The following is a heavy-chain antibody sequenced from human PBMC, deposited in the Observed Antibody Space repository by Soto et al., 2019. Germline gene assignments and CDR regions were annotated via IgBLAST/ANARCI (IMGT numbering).Heavy chain of an antibody. Sequence: GGSLRLSCAASGFTFSNYNMNWVRQAPGKGLEWVSSISSSTSYIYYADSVKGRFTISRDNTKNSLYLQMNSLRDEDTAVYYCARDERSMIVVALDAFDVWGQGAMVTVSS. CDR1: GFTFSNYN. CDR2: ISSSTSYI. J-gene: IGHJ3*01. CDR3: ARDERSMIVVALDAFDV. D-gene: IGHD3-22*01. V-gene: IGHV3-21*01.